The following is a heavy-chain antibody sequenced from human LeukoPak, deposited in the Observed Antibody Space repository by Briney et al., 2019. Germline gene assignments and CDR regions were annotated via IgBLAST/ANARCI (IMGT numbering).Heavy chain of an antibody. V-gene: IGHV1-8*01. Sequence: GASVKVSCKASGYTFRNFDINWVRQAPGQGLEWMGWINPKSGTRGHAQKFQDRITMTRNTSISTAYMELSGLTSEDTAVYYCATEIANIESGYTTDYWGRGTLVTVTS. CDR1: GYTFRNFD. CDR3: ATEIANIESGYTTDY. J-gene: IGHJ4*02. CDR2: INPKSGTR. D-gene: IGHD3-16*02.